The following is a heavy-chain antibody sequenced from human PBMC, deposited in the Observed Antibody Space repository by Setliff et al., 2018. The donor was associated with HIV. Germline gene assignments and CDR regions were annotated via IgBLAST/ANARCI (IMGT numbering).Heavy chain of an antibody. V-gene: IGHV4-34*01. J-gene: IGHJ6*02. Sequence: SETLSLTCGVDAWSLSGYFWVWVRQSPKRGLEWIGEINYAGVANYSPSLKSRVTMSMDTSKSQFSLKVSSVTAADTAVYFCARGGAVTVLGIPSYAYFYGLDVWGQGTTVTVSS. CDR1: AWSLSGYF. D-gene: IGHD2-21*02. CDR3: ARGGAVTVLGIPSYAYFYGLDV. CDR2: INYAGVA.